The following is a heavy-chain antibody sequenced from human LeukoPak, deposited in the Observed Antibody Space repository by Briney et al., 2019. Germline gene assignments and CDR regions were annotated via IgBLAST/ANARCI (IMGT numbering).Heavy chain of an antibody. CDR2: IYYSGST. D-gene: IGHD4-23*01. CDR1: GGSISSYY. Sequence: SETLSLTCTVSGGSISSYYWSWIRQPPGKGLEWIGYIYYSGSTNYNPSLKSRVTISVDTSKNQFSLKLSSVTAADTAVYYCARRETNSRSGIDIWGQGTMVTVSS. V-gene: IGHV4-59*08. J-gene: IGHJ3*02. CDR3: ARRETNSRSGIDI.